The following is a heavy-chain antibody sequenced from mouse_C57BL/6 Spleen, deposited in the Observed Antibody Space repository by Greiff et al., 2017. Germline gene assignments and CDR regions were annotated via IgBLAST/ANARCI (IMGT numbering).Heavy chain of an antibody. CDR1: GYTFTDYE. D-gene: IGHD2-2*01. CDR3: TRGLRRG. J-gene: IGHJ2*01. Sequence: VQLQESGAELVRPGASVTLSCKASGYTFTDYEMHWVKQTPVHGLEWIGAIDPETGGTAYNQKFKGKAILTADKSSSTAYMELRSLTSEDSAVYYCTRGLRRGWGQGTTLTVSS. CDR2: IDPETGGT. V-gene: IGHV1-15*01.